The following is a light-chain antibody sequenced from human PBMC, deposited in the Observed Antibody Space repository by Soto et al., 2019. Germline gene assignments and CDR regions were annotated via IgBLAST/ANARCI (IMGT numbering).Light chain of an antibody. J-gene: IGLJ1*01. CDR2: EVS. V-gene: IGLV2-8*01. CDR3: SSYAGSSNYV. Sequence: QSVLTHPPSASGSPGHSVTISCTGTSSDVGGYDYVSWYQQHPGKAPKLMIYEVSKRPSGVPDRFSGSKSGNTASLTVSGLQAEDEADYYCSSYAGSSNYVFGTGTKVTVL. CDR1: SSDVGGYDY.